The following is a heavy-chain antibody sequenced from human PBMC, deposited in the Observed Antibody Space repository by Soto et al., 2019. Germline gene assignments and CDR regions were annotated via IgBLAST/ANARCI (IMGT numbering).Heavy chain of an antibody. CDR3: ARPGVEAYFDY. J-gene: IGHJ4*02. CDR1: GGSISSGDYY. Sequence: PSETLSLTCTVSGGSISSGDYYWSWIRQPPGKGLEWIGYIYYSGSTYYNPSLKSRVTISVDTSKNQFSLKLSSVTAADTVVYCCARPGVEAYFDYWGQGTLVTVSS. D-gene: IGHD2-15*01. V-gene: IGHV4-30-4*01. CDR2: IYYSGST.